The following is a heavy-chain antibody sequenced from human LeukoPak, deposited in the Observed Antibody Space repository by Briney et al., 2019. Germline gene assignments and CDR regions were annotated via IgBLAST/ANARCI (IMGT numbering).Heavy chain of an antibody. D-gene: IGHD2-2*01. CDR3: AKEFYCSSTSCQFGGGY. J-gene: IGHJ4*02. V-gene: IGHV3-30*02. CDR1: GFTFSSHG. CDR2: IRYDGSNK. Sequence: GGSLRLSCAASGFTFSSHGMHWVRQAPGKGLEWVAFIRYDGSNKYYADSVKGRFTISRDNSKNTLYLQMNSLRAEDTAVYYCAKEFYCSSTSCQFGGGYWGQGTLVTVSS.